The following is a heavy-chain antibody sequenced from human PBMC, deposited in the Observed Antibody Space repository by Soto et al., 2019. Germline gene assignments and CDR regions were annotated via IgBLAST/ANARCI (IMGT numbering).Heavy chain of an antibody. D-gene: IGHD3-3*01. CDR2: IYYSGST. J-gene: IGHJ6*03. CDR1: GGSISSSSYY. Sequence: PSETLSLTCTVSGGSISSSSYYWGWIRQSPGKELEWIGCIYYSGSTNYNPSLKSRVTISVDTSKNQFSLKLSSVTAADTAVYYCARAAYYDFWSGYYRGDYYYYMDVWGKGTTVTVSS. V-gene: IGHV4-39*07. CDR3: ARAAYYDFWSGYYRGDYYYYMDV.